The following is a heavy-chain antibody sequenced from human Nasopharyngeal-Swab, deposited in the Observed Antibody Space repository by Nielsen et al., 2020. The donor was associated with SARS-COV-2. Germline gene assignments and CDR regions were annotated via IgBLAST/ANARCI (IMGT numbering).Heavy chain of an antibody. Sequence: GESLKISCSASGFIFDNYAMNWIRQAPGKGLEWVGIIWGSGLGPNYADSVKGRFTISRDNSKNTLFLHMSSLRVEDTAVYYCARGRREIWSSGNDYGSGSFDKWGQGTLVTVSS. D-gene: IGHD3-10*01. CDR3: ARGRREIWSSGNDYGSGSFDK. CDR1: GFIFDNYA. V-gene: IGHV3-23*01. J-gene: IGHJ4*02. CDR2: IWGSGLGP.